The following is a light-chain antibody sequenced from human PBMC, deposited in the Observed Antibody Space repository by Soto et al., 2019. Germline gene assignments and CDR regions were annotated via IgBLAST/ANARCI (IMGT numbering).Light chain of an antibody. CDR1: QSVSSY. CDR2: DAS. J-gene: IGKJ4*01. Sequence: EIVLTQSPATLSLSPGERATLSCRASQSVSSYLAWYQQKPGQAPRLLIYDASNRATDIPARFSGSGSGTDFPLTVSSLEPEDFTVYYCQRRSNWPLTSGGGTKVEIK. CDR3: QRRSNWPLT. V-gene: IGKV3-11*01.